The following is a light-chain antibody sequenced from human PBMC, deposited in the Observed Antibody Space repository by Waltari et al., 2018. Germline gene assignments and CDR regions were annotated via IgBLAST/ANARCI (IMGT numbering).Light chain of an antibody. CDR2: KNN. Sequence: QSVLTQPPSVSAAPGQKVTIPCSGSSSNIGNNYVSWYQHLQRPAPNLLIYKNNNRPSGIPDRFSGSKSGTSATLGITGLQTGDEADYYCATWDSSLSVGVFGGGTKLTVL. CDR1: SSNIGNNY. CDR3: ATWDSSLSVGV. J-gene: IGLJ3*02. V-gene: IGLV1-51*02.